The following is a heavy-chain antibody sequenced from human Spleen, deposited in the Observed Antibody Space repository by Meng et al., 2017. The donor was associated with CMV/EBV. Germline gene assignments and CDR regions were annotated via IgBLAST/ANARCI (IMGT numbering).Heavy chain of an antibody. J-gene: IGHJ4*02. Sequence: AISWLRQAPGQGLGWMGGIILIFGTANNAQKFQGRVTITTDESTSTASMELSSLRSEDTAVYYCARGMITFGGVIVSPAEYYFDYWGQGTLVTVSS. CDR1: A. V-gene: IGHV1-69*05. D-gene: IGHD3-16*02. CDR3: ARGMITFGGVIVSPAEYYFDY. CDR2: IILIFGTA.